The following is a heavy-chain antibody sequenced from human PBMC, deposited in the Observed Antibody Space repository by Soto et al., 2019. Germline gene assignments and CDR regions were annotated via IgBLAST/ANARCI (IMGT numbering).Heavy chain of an antibody. J-gene: IGHJ4*02. D-gene: IGHD2-8*01. CDR1: GFTFSSYA. Sequence: EVQLLESGGGLVQPGGSLRLSCAASGFTFSSYAMSWVRQAPGKGLEWVSAISGSGGSTYYADSVKGRFTISRDNSKTTLYLQMNSLRAEDTAVYYCAKDSRYCTNGVCYNHFDYWGQGTLVTVSS. V-gene: IGHV3-23*01. CDR2: ISGSGGST. CDR3: AKDSRYCTNGVCYNHFDY.